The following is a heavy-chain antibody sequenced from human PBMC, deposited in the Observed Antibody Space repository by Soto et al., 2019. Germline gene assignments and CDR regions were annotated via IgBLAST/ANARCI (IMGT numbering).Heavy chain of an antibody. V-gene: IGHV4-59*01. CDR1: GGSISSYY. CDR3: ARSAAAGTLFDY. Sequence: SETLSLTCTVSGGSISSYYWSWIRQPPGKGLEWIGYIYYSGSTNYNPSLKSRVTISVDTSKNQFSLKLSSVTAADTAVYYCARSAAAGTLFDYWGQGTLVTVSS. J-gene: IGHJ4*02. D-gene: IGHD6-13*01. CDR2: IYYSGST.